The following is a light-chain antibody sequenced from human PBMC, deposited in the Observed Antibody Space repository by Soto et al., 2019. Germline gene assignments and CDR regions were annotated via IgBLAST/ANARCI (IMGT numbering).Light chain of an antibody. CDR3: SSYTSSSTLG. CDR1: SSDVGGYNY. J-gene: IGLJ2*01. V-gene: IGLV2-14*01. CDR2: DDS. Sequence: QSALTQPASVSGSPGQSITISCTGTSSDVGGYNYVSWYQQHPGKAPKLMIYDDSNRPSGVSNRFSGSKSGNTASLTISGLQAEDEADYYFSSYTSSSTLGFGGGTKVTVL.